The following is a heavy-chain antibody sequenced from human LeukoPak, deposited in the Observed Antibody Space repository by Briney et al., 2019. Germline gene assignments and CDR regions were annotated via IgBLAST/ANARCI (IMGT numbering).Heavy chain of an antibody. J-gene: IGHJ6*04. Sequence: GGSLRLSCAASGFTFSSHWMSWVRQAPGKGLEWVSHISSSGSTIYYADSVKGRFTISRDNAKNSLYLQMNSLRAEDTAVYYCAELGITMIGGVWGKGTTVTISS. CDR1: GFTFSSHW. CDR2: ISSSGSTI. CDR3: AELGITMIGGV. V-gene: IGHV3-48*04. D-gene: IGHD3-10*02.